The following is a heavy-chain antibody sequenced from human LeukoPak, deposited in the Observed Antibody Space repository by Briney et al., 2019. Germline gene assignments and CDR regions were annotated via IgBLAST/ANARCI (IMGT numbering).Heavy chain of an antibody. Sequence: PGGSLRLSCAASGFTFDDYAMHWVRQAPGKGLEWVSGISWDSGSIGYADSVKGRFTISRDNARNSLYLKMNSLRAEDMALYYCAKGLGYCSSTSCYPGAFDFWGQGTMVTVSS. CDR3: AKGLGYCSSTSCYPGAFDF. CDR1: GFTFDDYA. V-gene: IGHV3-9*03. J-gene: IGHJ3*01. CDR2: ISWDSGSI. D-gene: IGHD2-2*01.